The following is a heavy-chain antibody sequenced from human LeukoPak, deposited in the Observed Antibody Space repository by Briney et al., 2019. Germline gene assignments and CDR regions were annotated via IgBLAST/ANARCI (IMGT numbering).Heavy chain of an antibody. V-gene: IGHV3-9*01. CDR1: GFTFDDYA. J-gene: IGHJ4*02. Sequence: GRSLRLSCAASGFTFDDYAMHWVRQAPGKGLEWVSGISWNSGSIGYADSVKGRFTISRDNAKNSLYLQMNSLRAEDTALYYCAKDDSMVRGVIIRWGQGTLVTVPS. CDR2: ISWNSGSI. CDR3: AKDDSMVRGVIIR. D-gene: IGHD3-10*01.